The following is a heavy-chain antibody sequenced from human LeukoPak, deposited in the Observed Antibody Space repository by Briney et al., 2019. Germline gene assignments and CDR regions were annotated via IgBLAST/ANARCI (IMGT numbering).Heavy chain of an antibody. CDR1: GFTFSSYA. CDR2: ISCDGSNK. D-gene: IGHD6-19*01. J-gene: IGHJ4*02. CDR3: ATPQQWLVVY. V-gene: IGHV3-30*04. Sequence: PGRSLRLSCAASGFTFSSYAMHWVRQAPGKGLEWVAVISCDGSNKYYADSVKGRFTISRDNSKNTLYLQMNSLRAEDTAVYYCATPQQWLVVYWGQGTLVTVSS.